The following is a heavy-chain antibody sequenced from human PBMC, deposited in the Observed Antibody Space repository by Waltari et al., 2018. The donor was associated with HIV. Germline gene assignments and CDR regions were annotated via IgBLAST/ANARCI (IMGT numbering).Heavy chain of an antibody. D-gene: IGHD2-2*01. Sequence: QVQLRQWGAGLLTPSETLSLTCAVYVGSFSGSYWTWIRQPPARGREWFGEINHSGSTNYNPSLKSRVTISVDTSKNQFSLKLTSVTAADTAVFYCARARLVSRGQYCSTTSCLPHYYYYYGMDVWGQGTTVTVSS. CDR3: ARARLVSRGQYCSTTSCLPHYYYYYGMDV. V-gene: IGHV4-34*01. J-gene: IGHJ6*02. CDR1: VGSFSGSY. CDR2: INHSGST.